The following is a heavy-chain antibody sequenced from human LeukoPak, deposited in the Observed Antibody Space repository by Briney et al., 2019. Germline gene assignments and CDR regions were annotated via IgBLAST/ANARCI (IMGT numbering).Heavy chain of an antibody. V-gene: IGHV3-23*01. J-gene: IGHJ3*02. Sequence: GGSLRLSCAASGFTFSSYAMSWVRQAPGKGLEWVSAISGSGGSTYYADSVKGRFTISRDNSKNTLYLQMNSLRAEDTAVYYCAKVRFTITMIVVGLGDAFDIWGQGTMVTVSS. CDR2: ISGSGGST. CDR1: GFTFSSYA. D-gene: IGHD3-22*01. CDR3: AKVRFTITMIVVGLGDAFDI.